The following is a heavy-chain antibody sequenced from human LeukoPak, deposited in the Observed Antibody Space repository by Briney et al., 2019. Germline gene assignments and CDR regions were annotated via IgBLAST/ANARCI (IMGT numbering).Heavy chain of an antibody. D-gene: IGHD3-16*01. CDR1: GGSISGYY. CDR2: IHYSGKA. Sequence: SETLSLTCTVSGGSISGYYWTWTRQPPGKGLDWIGQIHYSGKADYNPSLRSRITISVDTSKNKMFLKLSSVTAADTAVYYCARFGIFYDMDVWGRGTTVTVSS. J-gene: IGHJ6*02. CDR3: ARFGIFYDMDV. V-gene: IGHV4-59*01.